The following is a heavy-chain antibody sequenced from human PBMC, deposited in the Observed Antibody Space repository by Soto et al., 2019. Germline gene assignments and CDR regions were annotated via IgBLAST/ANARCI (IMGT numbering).Heavy chain of an antibody. CDR2: VYWDDDK. V-gene: IGHV2-5*02. CDR3: AHIQSSSSSCYAAFDI. Sequence: QITLTESGPTLVKPTQTLTLTCTFSGFSLTTRGVGVGWILQPPGKAPEWLALVYWDDDKRYIPSLTSRLTITKDTFQDQVVLNMTNMDHVDTATYYCAHIQSSSSSCYAAFDIWGQGTMVTVSS. CDR1: GFSLTTRGVG. J-gene: IGHJ3*02. D-gene: IGHD2-2*01.